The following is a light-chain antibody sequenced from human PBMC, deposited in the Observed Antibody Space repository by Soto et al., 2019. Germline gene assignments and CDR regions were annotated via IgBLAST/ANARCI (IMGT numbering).Light chain of an antibody. J-gene: IGLJ1*01. Sequence: QSVLTQPASVSGSPGQSITISCTGTSSDVGGYNLVSWYQHHPGKAPKLMIYEVSKRPSGVSNRFSGSKSGNTASLTISGLQAEDEADYYCCSYAGSSTLVFGTGTKVTVL. CDR2: EVS. CDR3: CSYAGSSTLV. CDR1: SSDVGGYNL. V-gene: IGLV2-23*02.